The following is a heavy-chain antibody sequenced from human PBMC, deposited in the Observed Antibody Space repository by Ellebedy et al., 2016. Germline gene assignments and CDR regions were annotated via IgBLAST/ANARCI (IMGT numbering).Heavy chain of an antibody. J-gene: IGHJ6*02. V-gene: IGHV4-31*03. Sequence: SETLSLXXTVSGGSISSGGYYWSWIRQHPGKGLEWIGYIYYSGSTYYNPSLKSRVTISVDTSKNQFSLKLSSVTAADTAVYYCAREDCSGGSCYSGMDVWGQGTTVTVSS. CDR2: IYYSGST. D-gene: IGHD2-15*01. CDR1: GGSISSGGYY. CDR3: AREDCSGGSCYSGMDV.